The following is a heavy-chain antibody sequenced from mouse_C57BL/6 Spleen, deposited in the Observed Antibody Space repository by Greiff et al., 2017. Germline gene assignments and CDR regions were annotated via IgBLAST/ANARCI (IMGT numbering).Heavy chain of an antibody. CDR2: IYPGDGDT. J-gene: IGHJ1*03. D-gene: IGHD2-5*01. CDR1: GYAFSSSW. CDR3: ARGYSKGYWYFDV. Sequence: VQLQESGPELVKPGASVKISCKASGYAFSSSWMNWVKQRPGKGLEWIGRIYPGDGDTNYNGKFKGKATLTADKSSSTAYMQLSSLTSEDSAVYCCARGYSKGYWYFDVWGTGTTVTVSS. V-gene: IGHV1-82*01.